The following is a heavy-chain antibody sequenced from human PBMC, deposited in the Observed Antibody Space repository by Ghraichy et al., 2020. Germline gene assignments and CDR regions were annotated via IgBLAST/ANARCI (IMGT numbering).Heavy chain of an antibody. J-gene: IGHJ6*03. V-gene: IGHV1-8*01. D-gene: IGHD6-6*01. CDR3: ARRSGRSSSWGGYYYYYYMDV. CDR1: GYSFTSDE. CDR2: MNPNSGHT. Sequence: ASVKVSCKASGYSFTSDEVTWVRQAPGQGLEWMGWMNPNSGHTGYAQKFQGRVTLTRNTSISTAYMELSSLKFEDTAVYYCARRSGRSSSWGGYYYYYYMDVWGKGTTVTVSS.